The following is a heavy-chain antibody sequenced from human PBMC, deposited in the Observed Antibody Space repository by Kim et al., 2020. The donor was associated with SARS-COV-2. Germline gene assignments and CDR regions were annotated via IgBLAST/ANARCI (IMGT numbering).Heavy chain of an antibody. CDR1: GFTFGDYA. Sequence: GGSLRLSCAASGFTFGDYAMHWVRQAPGKGLEWVSGISWNSGSIGYADSVKGRFTISRDNAKNSLYLQMNSLRAEDTALYYCAKEGSSWYVNPHFDYWGQGTLVTVSS. V-gene: IGHV3-9*01. J-gene: IGHJ4*02. CDR3: AKEGSSWYVNPHFDY. CDR2: ISWNSGSI. D-gene: IGHD6-13*01.